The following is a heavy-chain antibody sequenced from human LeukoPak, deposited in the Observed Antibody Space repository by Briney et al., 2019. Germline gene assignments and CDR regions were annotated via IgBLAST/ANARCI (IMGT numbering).Heavy chain of an antibody. J-gene: IGHJ6*03. CDR3: ARATLNYYYIDV. V-gene: IGHV1-2*02. D-gene: IGHD3-16*01. CDR1: GYTFTGYY. Sequence: ASVKVSCKASGYTFTGYYMHWVRQAPGQGLEWMGWINPNSGGTNYAQKFQGRVTMTRDTSISTAYMELSRLRPDDTAVYYCARATLNYYYIDVWGKGATVTVSS. CDR2: INPNSGGT.